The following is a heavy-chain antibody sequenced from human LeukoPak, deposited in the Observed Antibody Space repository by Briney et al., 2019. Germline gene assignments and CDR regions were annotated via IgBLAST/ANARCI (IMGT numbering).Heavy chain of an antibody. V-gene: IGHV3-74*01. CDR3: ARVQRSSSGWYEAGLDY. D-gene: IGHD6-19*01. CDR1: GFTFSSYW. Sequence: GGSLRLSCAASGFTFSSYWMYWVRQAPGKGLVWVSHINSDGSITSYADSVKGRFTISRDNAKNTLYRQMNSLIAEDTAVYYCARVQRSSSGWYEAGLDYWGQGTLVTVSS. CDR2: INSDGSIT. J-gene: IGHJ4*02.